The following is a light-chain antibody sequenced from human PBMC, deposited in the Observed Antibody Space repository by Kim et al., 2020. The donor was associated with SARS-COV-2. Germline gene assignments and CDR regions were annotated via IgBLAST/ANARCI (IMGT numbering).Light chain of an antibody. CDR2: KAS. Sequence: DIQMTQSPSTLSASVGDRVTITCRASRTITGWLAWYQQKPGKAPKLLIYKASSLESGVPSRFSGSGSGTEFTLTISSLQPDDFATYYCQQYDTLWTCGQGTKVDIK. J-gene: IGKJ1*01. CDR3: QQYDTLWT. CDR1: RTITGW. V-gene: IGKV1-5*03.